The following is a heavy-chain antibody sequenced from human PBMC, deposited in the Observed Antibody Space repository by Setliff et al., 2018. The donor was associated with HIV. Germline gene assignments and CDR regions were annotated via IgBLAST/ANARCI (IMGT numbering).Heavy chain of an antibody. J-gene: IGHJ6*03. D-gene: IGHD6-19*01. Sequence: ASVKVSCKASGYTFTSSDINWVRQAPGQGLEWMGWMNPNSGNTGYAQKFQGRATLTRHTSISTAYMELNSLRSEDTAVYYCARGAWYTSGWYSSRYMDVWGKGTTVTVSS. CDR1: GYTFTSSD. V-gene: IGHV1-8*02. CDR3: ARGAWYTSGWYSSRYMDV. CDR2: MNPNSGNT.